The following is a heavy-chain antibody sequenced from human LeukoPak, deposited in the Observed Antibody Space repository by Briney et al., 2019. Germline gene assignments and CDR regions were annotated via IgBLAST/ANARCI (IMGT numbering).Heavy chain of an antibody. CDR3: AKWGPHCVGDYCPALDS. CDR1: RFTFSNYW. CDR2: INQDGSKK. V-gene: IGHV3-7*01. Sequence: PGGSLRLSCVASRFTFSNYWMSWVRQAPGKGLEWVANINQDGSKKTYADSMKGRFTICRDNAKESLYLQLNSLRADDTAVYYCAKWGPHCVGDYCPALDSWGQGTLVTVSS. D-gene: IGHD2-21*02. J-gene: IGHJ4*02.